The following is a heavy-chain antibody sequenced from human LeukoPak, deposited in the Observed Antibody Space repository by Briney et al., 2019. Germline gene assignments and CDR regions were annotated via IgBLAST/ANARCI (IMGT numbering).Heavy chain of an antibody. J-gene: IGHJ4*02. CDR3: ARQSISGSSLSYFDY. Sequence: PSETLSLTCTVSGGSISSYYWSWTRQPPGKGLEWIGNIYDSGSTNYNPSLKSRVTISVDTSKNQCSLKLSSVTAADTAVYYCARQSISGSSLSYFDYWGQGTLVNVSS. V-gene: IGHV4-59*01. CDR2: IYDSGST. CDR1: GGSISSYY. D-gene: IGHD3-22*01.